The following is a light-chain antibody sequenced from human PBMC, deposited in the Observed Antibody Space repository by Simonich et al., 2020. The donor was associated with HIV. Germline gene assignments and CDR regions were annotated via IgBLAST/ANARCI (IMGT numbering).Light chain of an antibody. CDR1: SSDVGGYNY. Sequence: HSALTQPASVSGSPGQSITISCTGTSSDVGGYNYVCWYQQHPGKAPTLMIYDVSKRPSGVSNRFSGSKSGNTASLTISGLQAEDEADYYCSSYTTSSTYVFGTGTKVTVL. J-gene: IGLJ1*01. CDR3: SSYTTSSTYV. V-gene: IGLV2-14*03. CDR2: DVS.